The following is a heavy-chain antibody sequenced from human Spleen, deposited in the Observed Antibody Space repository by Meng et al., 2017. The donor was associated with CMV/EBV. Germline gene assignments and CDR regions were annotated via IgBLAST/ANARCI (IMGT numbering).Heavy chain of an antibody. D-gene: IGHD5-18*01. J-gene: IGHJ6*02. CDR3: ARGDTAIFVNYYYYGVDV. Sequence: GESLKISCAASGFTFSSYEMNWVRQAPGKGLVWVSRINSDGSRTNYAESVKGRFTISRDNAKNTLYLQMNSLRAEDAAVYYCARGDTAIFVNYYYYGVDVWGQGTTVTVSS. V-gene: IGHV3-74*01. CDR1: GFTFSSYE. CDR2: INSDGSRT.